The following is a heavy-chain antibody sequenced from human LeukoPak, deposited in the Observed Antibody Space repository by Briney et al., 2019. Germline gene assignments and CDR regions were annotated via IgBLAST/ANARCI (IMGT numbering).Heavy chain of an antibody. Sequence: GGSLRLSCAASGFTFSSYAMSWVRQAPGKGLEWVSAISGSGGSTYYADSVKGRFTISRDNSKNTLYLQMNSLRAEDTAVYYCANGGHNYYDSSGYPMWGQGTLVTVSS. CDR2: ISGSGGST. J-gene: IGHJ4*02. CDR1: GFTFSSYA. D-gene: IGHD3-22*01. CDR3: ANGGHNYYDSSGYPM. V-gene: IGHV3-23*01.